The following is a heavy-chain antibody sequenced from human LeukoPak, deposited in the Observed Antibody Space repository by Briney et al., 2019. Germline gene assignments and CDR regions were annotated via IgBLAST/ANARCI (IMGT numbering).Heavy chain of an antibody. CDR2: ISSSSSYI. CDR3: ARGFRAGVGRRNAFDI. D-gene: IGHD2-15*01. V-gene: IGHV3-21*01. J-gene: IGHJ3*02. Sequence: GGSLRLSCAASGFTFSSYSMNWVRQAPGKGLEWVSSISSSSSYIYYADSVKGRFTISRDNAKNSLYLQMNSLRAEDTAVYYCARGFRAGVGRRNAFDIWGQGTMVTVSP. CDR1: GFTFSSYS.